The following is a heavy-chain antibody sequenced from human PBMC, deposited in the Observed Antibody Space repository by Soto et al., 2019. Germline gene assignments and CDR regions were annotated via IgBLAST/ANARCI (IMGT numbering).Heavy chain of an antibody. J-gene: IGHJ6*03. D-gene: IGHD6-13*01. CDR2: INSDGSST. CDR1: GFTFSSYW. V-gene: IGHV3-74*01. CDR3: ASPAIAAAGEYYYYYYMDV. Sequence: GGSLRLSCAASGFTFSSYWMHWVRQAPGKGLVWVSRINSDGSSTSYADSVKGRFTISRDNAKNTLYLQMNSLRAEDTAVYYCASPAIAAAGEYYYYYYMDVWGKGTTVTVSS.